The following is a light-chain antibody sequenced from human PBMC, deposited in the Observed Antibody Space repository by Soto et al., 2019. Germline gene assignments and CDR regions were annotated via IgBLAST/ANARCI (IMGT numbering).Light chain of an antibody. Sequence: ERVMTTSTDNLSEYPEEVAHLSCSASQRVGNSLSWYPQKPGQAPRLLIFGASTRVTGIPARFNSTESGIRFPLATTSLQFEEYAVYYGVRYNSRPEYTFGQGNK. V-gene: IGKV3-15*01. CDR3: VRYNSRPEYT. J-gene: IGKJ2*01. CDR1: QRVGNS. CDR2: GAS.